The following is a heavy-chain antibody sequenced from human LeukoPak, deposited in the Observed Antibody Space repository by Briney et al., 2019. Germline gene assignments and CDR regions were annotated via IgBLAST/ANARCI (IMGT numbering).Heavy chain of an antibody. CDR3: ARVQSSSSWYVVRAYYYYAMDV. D-gene: IGHD6-13*01. Sequence: GGSLRLSCAASGFTFSSYWMHWVRQAPGKGLVWVSRINSDGSSTSYADSVKGRFTISRDNAKNTLYLQMNSLRAEDTAVYYCARVQSSSSWYVVRAYYYYAMDVWGQGTTVTVSS. V-gene: IGHV3-74*01. J-gene: IGHJ6*02. CDR1: GFTFSSYW. CDR2: INSDGSST.